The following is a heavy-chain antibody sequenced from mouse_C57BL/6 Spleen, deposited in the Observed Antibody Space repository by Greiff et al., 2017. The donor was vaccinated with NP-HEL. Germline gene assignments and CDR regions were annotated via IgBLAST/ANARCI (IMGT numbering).Heavy chain of an antibody. CDR2: IAPEDGET. V-gene: IGHV14-2*01. CDR3: ARCYSNSYWYFDV. D-gene: IGHD2-5*01. CDR1: GFNIKDYY. J-gene: IGHJ1*03. Sequence: EVQRVESGAELVKPGASVKLSCTASGFNIKDYYMHWVKQRTEQGLEWIGRIAPEDGETKYAPKFQGKATITADTSSNTAYLQLSSLTSEDTAVYYCARCYSNSYWYFDVWGTGTTVTVSS.